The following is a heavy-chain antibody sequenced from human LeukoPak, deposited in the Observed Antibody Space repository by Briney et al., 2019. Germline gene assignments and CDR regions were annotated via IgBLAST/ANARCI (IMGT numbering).Heavy chain of an antibody. CDR2: IKGDGIST. J-gene: IGHJ4*02. CDR1: GFTFSSYW. V-gene: IGHV3-74*01. D-gene: IGHD2/OR15-2a*01. Sequence: QTGGSLRLSCAASGFTFSSYWMHWVRHAPGQGLVWVSRIKGDGISTNYADSVKGRFTISRDIAKNTLYLQMDSLRAEDTGVYYCVSFYETYWGRGTLVTVSS. CDR3: VSFYETY.